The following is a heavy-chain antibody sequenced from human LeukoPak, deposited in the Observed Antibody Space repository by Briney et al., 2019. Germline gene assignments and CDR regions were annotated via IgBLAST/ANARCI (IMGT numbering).Heavy chain of an antibody. V-gene: IGHV4-59*12. CDR3: AREPITMVRGARGAFDI. Sequence: PSETLSLTCTVSGGSISSYYWSWLRQSPGKGLEWIGYIYYSGSTNYNPSLKSRVTISVDTSKNQFSLKLSSVTAADTAVYYCAREPITMVRGARGAFDIWGQGTIVTVSS. D-gene: IGHD3-10*01. J-gene: IGHJ3*02. CDR2: IYYSGST. CDR1: GGSISSYY.